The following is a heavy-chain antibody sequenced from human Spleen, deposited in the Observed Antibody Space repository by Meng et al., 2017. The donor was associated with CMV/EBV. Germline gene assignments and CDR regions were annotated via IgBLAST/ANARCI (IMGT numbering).Heavy chain of an antibody. Sequence: ESLKISCTVSGGSISSYYWSWIRQPPGKGLEWIGYIYYSGSTNYNPSLKSRVTISVDTSKNQFSLKLSSVTAADTAVYYCARHLYGMDVWGQGTTVTVSS. CDR3: ARHLYGMDV. J-gene: IGHJ6*02. V-gene: IGHV4-59*08. CDR1: GGSISSYY. CDR2: IYYSGST.